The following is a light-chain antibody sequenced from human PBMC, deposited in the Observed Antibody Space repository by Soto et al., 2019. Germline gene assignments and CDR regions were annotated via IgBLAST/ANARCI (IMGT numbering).Light chain of an antibody. Sequence: SVLTQPASVSGSPGQSITISCTGTSSDVGDYNYVSWYQQHPGKAPKLMIYDVSHRPSGVSSRFSGSKSGNTASLTISGLQAEDEADYYCASYTDSTIVMFGGGTKLTVL. CDR2: DVS. CDR3: ASYTDSTIVM. CDR1: SSDVGDYNY. J-gene: IGLJ3*02. V-gene: IGLV2-14*01.